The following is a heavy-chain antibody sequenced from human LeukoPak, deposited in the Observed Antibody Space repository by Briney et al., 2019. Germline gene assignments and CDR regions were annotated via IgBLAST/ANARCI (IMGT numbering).Heavy chain of an antibody. Sequence: ASVKASCKASGYTFTSYGISWVRQAPGQGLEWMGWISAYNGNTNYAQKLQGRVTMTTDTSTSTAYMELRSLRSGDTAVYYCARSYYDISSGSFDYWGQGTLVTVSS. CDR3: ARSYYDISSGSFDY. J-gene: IGHJ4*02. CDR2: ISAYNGNT. V-gene: IGHV1-18*01. D-gene: IGHD3-22*01. CDR1: GYTFTSYG.